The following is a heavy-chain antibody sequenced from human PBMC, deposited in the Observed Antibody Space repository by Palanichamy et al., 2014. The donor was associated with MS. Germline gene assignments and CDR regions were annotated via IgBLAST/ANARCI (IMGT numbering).Heavy chain of an antibody. CDR3: ARGRYYYDSSGNHPLWDY. J-gene: IGHJ4*02. V-gene: IGHV4-34*01. Sequence: QVQLQQWGGRTVEAFGDPVPHLRCLWWVLQWLLLELDPPAPRKGLEWIGEINHSGSTNYNPSLKSRVTISVDTSKNQFSLKLSSVTAADTAVYYCARGRYYYDSSGNHPLWDYWGQGTLVTVSS. D-gene: IGHD3-22*01. CDR1: WVLQWLL. CDR2: INHSGST.